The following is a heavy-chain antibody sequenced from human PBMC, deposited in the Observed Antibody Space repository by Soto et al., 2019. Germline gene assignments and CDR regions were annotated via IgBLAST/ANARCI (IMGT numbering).Heavy chain of an antibody. CDR1: GFSLSTSGVG. D-gene: IGHD2-15*01. V-gene: IGHV2-5*02. CDR2: IYLDDDK. Sequence: SGPTLVKPTQTLKLTCTFSGFSLSTSGVGVGWIRQPPGKALEWLALIYLDDDKRYSPSLKSRLTITKDTSTNQVVLTMTNMDPVDTATYYCAHNSRIYYFDYWGQGTLVTVSS. CDR3: AHNSRIYYFDY. J-gene: IGHJ4*02.